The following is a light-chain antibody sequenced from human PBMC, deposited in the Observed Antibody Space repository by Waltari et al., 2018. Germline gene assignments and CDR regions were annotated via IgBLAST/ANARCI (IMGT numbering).Light chain of an antibody. J-gene: IGLJ3*02. CDR2: DVT. CDR1: TSDVGGYNY. CDR3: CSFAGTYTWV. V-gene: IGLV2-11*01. Sequence: SALTQPRSVSGSPGQSVTISCTGTTSDVGGYNYVSWYQHHPGKAPKLMIFDVTQRPSGVPGRFSVSKSATTASLTISGLQAEDEADYYCCSFAGTYTWVFGGGTKVTVL.